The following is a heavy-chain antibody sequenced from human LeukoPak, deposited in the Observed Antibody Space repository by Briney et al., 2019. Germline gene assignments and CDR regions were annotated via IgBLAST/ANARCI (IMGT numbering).Heavy chain of an antibody. CDR3: ARDRPAALGYYYYYMDV. CDR2: IYYSGST. Sequence: PSETLSLTCTVSGGSISSSSYYWGWIRQPPGKGLEWIGSIYYSGSTYYNPSLKSRVTISVDTSKNQFSLKLSSVTAADTAVYYCARDRPAALGYYYYYMDVWGKGTTVTVSS. J-gene: IGHJ6*03. D-gene: IGHD2-2*01. V-gene: IGHV4-39*07. CDR1: GGSISSSSYY.